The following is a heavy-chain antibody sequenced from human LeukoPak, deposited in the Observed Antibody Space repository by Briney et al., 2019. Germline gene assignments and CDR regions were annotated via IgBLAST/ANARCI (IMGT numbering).Heavy chain of an antibody. J-gene: IGHJ3*02. CDR1: VFIFSSYA. V-gene: IGHV3-23*01. Sequence: GGSLRLSCAASVFIFSSYAMNWVRQAPGKGLEWVSGLSGSGDTTYYADSVKGRFTISRDNSKNKVFLQMNSLRDDDTAVYYCAKTTYTSDAFHIWGQGTMVTVSS. D-gene: IGHD2/OR15-2a*01. CDR3: AKTTYTSDAFHI. CDR2: LSGSGDTT.